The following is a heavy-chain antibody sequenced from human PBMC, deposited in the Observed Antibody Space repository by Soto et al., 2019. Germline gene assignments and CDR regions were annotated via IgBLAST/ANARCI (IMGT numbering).Heavy chain of an antibody. CDR3: EREFYDTTTGFYQYYFDY. CDR1: GFTVSASY. CDR2: IYTGETT. J-gene: IGHJ4*02. V-gene: IGHV3-53*01. D-gene: IGHD3-9*01. Sequence: GGSLRLSCAISGFTVSASYLSWVRQAPDKGLEWVSVIYTGETTDYSDSVKGRFTISRDISKNTLFLQMNNLGAEDTAVYYCEREFYDTTTGFYQYYFDYWGQGTQVTVSS.